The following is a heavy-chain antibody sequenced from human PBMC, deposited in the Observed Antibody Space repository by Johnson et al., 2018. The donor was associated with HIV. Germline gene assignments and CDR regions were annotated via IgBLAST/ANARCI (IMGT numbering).Heavy chain of an antibody. CDR2: ISYDGSNK. V-gene: IGHV3-30-3*01. Sequence: QVQLVESGGGVVQPGRSLRLSCAASGFVFSSYAMHWVRQAPGKGLEWVALISYDGSNKNYADSVKGRFTISRDNSKNTLYLQMNSLRAEDTAVYYCARGLAADAFDVWGQGTMVTVSS. D-gene: IGHD6-13*01. J-gene: IGHJ3*01. CDR1: GFVFSSYA. CDR3: ARGLAADAFDV.